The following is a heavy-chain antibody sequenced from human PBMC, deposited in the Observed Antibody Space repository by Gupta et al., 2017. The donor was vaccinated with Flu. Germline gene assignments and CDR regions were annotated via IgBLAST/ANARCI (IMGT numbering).Heavy chain of an antibody. CDR3: ASTDSSSWYENWFDP. Sequence: EVQLVESGGGLVKPGGSLRLSCAASGFTFSSYSMNWVRQAPGKGLEWVSSSSSSSSYIYYADSVKGRFTISRDNAKNSLYLQMNSLRAEDTAVYYCASTDSSSWYENWFDPWGQGTLVTVSS. CDR2: SSSSSSYI. CDR1: GFTFSSYS. D-gene: IGHD6-13*01. V-gene: IGHV3-21*01. J-gene: IGHJ5*02.